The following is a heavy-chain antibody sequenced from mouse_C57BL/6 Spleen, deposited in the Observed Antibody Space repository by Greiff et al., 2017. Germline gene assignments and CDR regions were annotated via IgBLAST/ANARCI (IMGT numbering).Heavy chain of an antibody. D-gene: IGHD1-1*02. V-gene: IGHV1-64*01. CDR2: IHPNSGST. J-gene: IGHJ2*01. CDR1: GYTFTSYW. CDR3: ANERLLYYFDY. Sequence: VQLQQPGAELVKPGASVKLSCKASGYTFTSYWMHWVKQRPGQGLEWIGMIHPNSGSTNYNEKFKIKATLTVDKSSSTAYMQLSSLTSEDSAVYYCANERLLYYFDYWGQGTTLTVSS.